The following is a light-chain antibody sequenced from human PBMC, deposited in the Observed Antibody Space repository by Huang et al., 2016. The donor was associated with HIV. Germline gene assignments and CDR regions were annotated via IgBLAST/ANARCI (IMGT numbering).Light chain of an antibody. CDR1: QNVASN. CDR3: QQYTNWPPWT. Sequence: IVMTQSPATLSVSPGERAALACRASQNVASNLAWYQQKPGQAPRLLMYDASTRDTGIPARFSGSGSGTEFTLTISSLQSEDFAVYYCQQYTNWPPWTFGQGTKVEIK. CDR2: DAS. J-gene: IGKJ1*01. V-gene: IGKV3-15*01.